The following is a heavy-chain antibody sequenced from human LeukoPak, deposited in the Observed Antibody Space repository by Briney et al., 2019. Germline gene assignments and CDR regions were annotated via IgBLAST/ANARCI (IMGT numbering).Heavy chain of an antibody. CDR3: ARDSRQWLDFFDY. CDR1: GGSISSSNW. CDR2: IYHSGST. D-gene: IGHD6-19*01. J-gene: IGHJ4*02. Sequence: SETLSLTCAVSGGSISSSNWWSWVRQPPGKGLEWIGSIYHSGSTYYNPSLKSRVTISVDTSKNQFSLKLSSVTAADTAVYYCARDSRQWLDFFDYWGQGTLVTVSS. V-gene: IGHV4-4*02.